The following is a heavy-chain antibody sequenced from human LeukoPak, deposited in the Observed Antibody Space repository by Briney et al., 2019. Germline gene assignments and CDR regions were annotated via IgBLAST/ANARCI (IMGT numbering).Heavy chain of an antibody. V-gene: IGHV1-18*01. Sequence: ASVKVSCKASGYTFTDYGISWVRQAPGQGLEWMGWISTYNGNTNYAQKLQGRVAMTTDTSTSTAYMDLRSLRSDDTVVYYCARDCDRSGYYCYWGQGTLVTVSS. CDR1: GYTFTDYG. J-gene: IGHJ4*02. CDR3: ARDCDRSGYYCY. CDR2: ISTYNGNT. D-gene: IGHD3-22*01.